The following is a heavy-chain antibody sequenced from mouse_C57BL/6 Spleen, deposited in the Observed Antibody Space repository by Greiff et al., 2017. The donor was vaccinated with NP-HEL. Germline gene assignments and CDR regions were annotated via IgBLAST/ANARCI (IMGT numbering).Heavy chain of an antibody. CDR3: ARRTHYYGSSYGYFDV. Sequence: QVQLQQSGPELVKPGASVKLSCKASGYTFTSYDINWVKQRPGQGLEWIGWIYPRDGSTKYNEKFKGKATLTVDTSSSTAYMELHSLTSEDSAVYFCARRTHYYGSSYGYFDVWGTGTTVTVSS. D-gene: IGHD1-1*01. V-gene: IGHV1-85*01. J-gene: IGHJ1*03. CDR2: IYPRDGST. CDR1: GYTFTSYD.